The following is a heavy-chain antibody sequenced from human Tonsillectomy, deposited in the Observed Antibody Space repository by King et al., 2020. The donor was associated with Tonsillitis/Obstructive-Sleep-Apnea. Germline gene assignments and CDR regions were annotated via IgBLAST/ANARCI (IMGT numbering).Heavy chain of an antibody. V-gene: IGHV3-53*01. D-gene: IGHD6-19*01. CDR2: SYSGGIT. CDR3: ARGLAVAAVSPFDY. J-gene: IGHJ4*02. CDR1: GVTVSSNY. Sequence: VQLVQSGGGLIQPGGSLRLSCAASGVTVSSNYMSWVRQAPGKGLEWVSVSYSGGITSYADSVKGRFTISRDNSKNTLYLQINSLRAEDTAVYYCARGLAVAAVSPFDYWGQGTLVTVSS.